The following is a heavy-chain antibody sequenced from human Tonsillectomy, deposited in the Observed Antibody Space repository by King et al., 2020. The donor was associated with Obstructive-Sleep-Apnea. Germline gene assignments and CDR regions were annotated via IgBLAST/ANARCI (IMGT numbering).Heavy chain of an antibody. V-gene: IGHV3-30*04. Sequence: VQLVESGGGVVQPGRSLRLSCAASGFTFSSYAMHWVRQAPGKGLEWVAVISYDGSNKYYADSVKGRFTISRDNSKNTLYLQMNSLRAEDTAVYYCARDFNFREQPRAIGYYFDYWGQGTLVTVSS. CDR2: ISYDGSNK. D-gene: IGHD1-26*01. CDR1: GFTFSSYA. CDR3: ARDFNFREQPRAIGYYFDY. J-gene: IGHJ4*02.